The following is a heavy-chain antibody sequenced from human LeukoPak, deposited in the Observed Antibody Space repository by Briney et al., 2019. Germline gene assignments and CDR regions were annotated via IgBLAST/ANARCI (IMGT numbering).Heavy chain of an antibody. V-gene: IGHV3-7*01. Sequence: GGSLRLSCAASGFTLGSYWMAWVRQAPGKELEWVATIKDDGSQKYYVDSVKGRFTISRDNAENSLYLQMNSLEAEDTAVYYCAKYILYHGAFDIWGQGTMVTVSS. CDR2: IKDDGSQK. CDR1: GFTLGSYW. CDR3: AKYILYHGAFDI. D-gene: IGHD2-8*01. J-gene: IGHJ3*02.